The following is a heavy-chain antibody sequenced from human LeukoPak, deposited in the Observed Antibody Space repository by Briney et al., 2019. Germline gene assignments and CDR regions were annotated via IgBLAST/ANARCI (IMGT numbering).Heavy chain of an antibody. CDR2: INHSRGT. J-gene: IGHJ4*02. Sequence: PSETLSLTCSVYGGSITAYYWSWIRQPPGKGLEWIGEINHSRGTKYNLSLESRVTILLDASKNEFSLNLNSVTAADTAVYYCAREDYYFDSWGQGTLVTVSS. CDR1: GGSITAYY. V-gene: IGHV4-34*01. CDR3: AREDYYFDS.